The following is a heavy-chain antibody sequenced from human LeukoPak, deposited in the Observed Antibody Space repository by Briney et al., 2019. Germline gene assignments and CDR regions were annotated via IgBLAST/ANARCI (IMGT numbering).Heavy chain of an antibody. Sequence: PSETLSLTXTVSGGSISSYHWSWIRQPPGKGVEWIGYIYYSGSTDYNPSLKSRVTISVDTSKNQFSLKLSSVTAADTAVYYCATTVEMATSGAFDIWGQGTMVTVSS. V-gene: IGHV4-59*01. J-gene: IGHJ3*02. CDR1: GGSISSYH. D-gene: IGHD5-24*01. CDR3: ATTVEMATSGAFDI. CDR2: IYYSGST.